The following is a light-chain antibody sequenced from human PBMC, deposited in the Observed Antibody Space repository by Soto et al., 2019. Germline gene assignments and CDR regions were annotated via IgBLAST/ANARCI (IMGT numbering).Light chain of an antibody. V-gene: IGKV3-15*01. CDR1: HSVSSN. Sequence: EIVMTQSPGTLSVSPGERATLSCRASHSVSSNLAWYQQKPGQAPRLLIYGASTRATGIPARFSGSGSGTKFTLTIGSLESEDFAVYYCQHYIRWPPKVTFGQGTRLEIK. CDR2: GAS. J-gene: IGKJ5*01. CDR3: QHYIRWPPKVT.